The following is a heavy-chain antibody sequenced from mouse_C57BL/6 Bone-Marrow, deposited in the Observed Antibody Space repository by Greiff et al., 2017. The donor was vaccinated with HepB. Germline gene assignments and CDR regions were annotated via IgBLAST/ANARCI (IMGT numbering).Heavy chain of an antibody. CDR2: IWTGGGT. CDR3: ARKYGSSPYWYFDV. V-gene: IGHV2-9-1*01. D-gene: IGHD1-1*01. CDR1: GFSLTSYA. Sequence: VQWVESGPGLVAPAQRLSITCTVSGFSLTSYAISWVRQPPGKGLEWLGVIWTGGGTNYNSALKSRMSISKDNSKSQVFLKMNSLQTDDTARYYCARKYGSSPYWYFDVWGTGTTVTVSS. J-gene: IGHJ1*03.